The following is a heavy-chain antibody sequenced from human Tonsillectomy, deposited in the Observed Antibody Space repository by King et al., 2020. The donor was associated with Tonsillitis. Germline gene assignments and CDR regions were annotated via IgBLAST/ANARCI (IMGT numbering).Heavy chain of an antibody. CDR3: ARGRSGYRYYYYGMDV. D-gene: IGHD3-22*01. Sequence: VQLQQWGARLLKPSETLSLTCAVYGGSFSGYYWSWIRQPPGKGLEWIGEINHSGSTNYNPSLKSRVTVSVDTSKNQFSLKLSSVTAADTAVYYCARGRSGYRYYYYGMDVWGQGTTVTVSS. CDR1: GGSFSGYY. CDR2: INHSGST. V-gene: IGHV4-34*01. J-gene: IGHJ6*02.